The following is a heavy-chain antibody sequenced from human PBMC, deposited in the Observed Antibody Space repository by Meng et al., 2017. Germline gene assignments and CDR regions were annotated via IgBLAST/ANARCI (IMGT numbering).Heavy chain of an antibody. CDR3: ARPYDYDILTGPGGY. Sequence: GESLKISCAASGFTFSSYWMSWVRQAPGKGLEWVANIKQDGSEKYYVDSVKGRFTISRDNAKNSLYLQMNSLRAEDTAVYYCARPYDYDILTGPGGYWGQGTLVTVSS. D-gene: IGHD3-9*01. V-gene: IGHV3-7*01. CDR1: GFTFSSYW. CDR2: IKQDGSEK. J-gene: IGHJ4*02.